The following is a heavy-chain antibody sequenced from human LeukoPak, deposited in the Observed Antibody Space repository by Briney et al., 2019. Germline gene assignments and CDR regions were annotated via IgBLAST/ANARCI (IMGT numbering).Heavy chain of an antibody. CDR1: GYSFTSYW. Sequence: GESLKISCKGSGYSFTSYWIGWVRQVPGKGLEWMGIIYPGDSDTRYSPSFQGQVTISADKSISTAYLQWSSLKASDTAMYYCARLKTIAARPPTAYYFDYWGQGTLVTVSS. CDR2: IYPGDSDT. D-gene: IGHD6-6*01. V-gene: IGHV5-51*01. CDR3: ARLKTIAARPPTAYYFDY. J-gene: IGHJ4*02.